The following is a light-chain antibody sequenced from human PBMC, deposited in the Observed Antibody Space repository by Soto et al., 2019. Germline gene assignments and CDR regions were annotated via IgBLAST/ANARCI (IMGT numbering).Light chain of an antibody. J-gene: IGKJ1*01. CDR1: XSVSSY. CDR3: QQRSNWPPWT. Sequence: EIVLTQSPATLSLSPGERATLSCRAXXSVSSYLAWYQQKPGQAPRLLIYDASNRATGIPARFSGSGSGTDFTLTISSLEPEDFAVYYCQQRSNWPPWTFGQGTKVEIK. CDR2: DAS. V-gene: IGKV3-11*01.